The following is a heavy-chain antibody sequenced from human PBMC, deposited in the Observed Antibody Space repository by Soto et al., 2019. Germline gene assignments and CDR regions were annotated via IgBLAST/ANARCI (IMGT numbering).Heavy chain of an antibody. Sequence: GGSLRLSCAASGFTFTDYWMHWVRQGPGKGLVWVSRIYSDGTTSYADSVRGRVTISRDNAKSTVYLQMNSLRDEDTAVYYCVRGNSGYGSFDYWGQGTLVTVSS. D-gene: IGHD5-12*01. CDR2: IYSDGTT. V-gene: IGHV3-74*01. CDR3: VRGNSGYGSFDY. J-gene: IGHJ4*02. CDR1: GFTFTDYW.